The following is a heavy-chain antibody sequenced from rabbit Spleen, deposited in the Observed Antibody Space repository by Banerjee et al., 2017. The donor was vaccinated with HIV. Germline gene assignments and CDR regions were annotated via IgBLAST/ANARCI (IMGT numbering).Heavy chain of an antibody. Sequence: LEESGGGLVQPEGSLTLTCKASEFDLSNYYVMRWVRQAPGKGLEWIGTIYTATTASYYANWAKGRFTISKSSSTTVTLQMTNLTGADTAAYFCARDAGTSFSTYGMDLWGPGTLVTVS. CDR2: IYTATTAS. CDR3: ARDAGTSFSTYGMDL. V-gene: IGHV1S45*01. CDR1: EFDLSNYYV. J-gene: IGHJ6*01. D-gene: IGHD8-1*01.